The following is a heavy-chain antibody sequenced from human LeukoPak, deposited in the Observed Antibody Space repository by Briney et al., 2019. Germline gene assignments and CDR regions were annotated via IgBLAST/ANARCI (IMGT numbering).Heavy chain of an antibody. CDR1: GFTFSSYG. CDR3: ARDPEYCSSTSCFG. D-gene: IGHD2-2*01. J-gene: IGHJ4*02. Sequence: PGGSLRLSCAASGFTFSSYGMHWVRQAPGKGLEWVAFIRYDGSNKYYADSVKGRFTISRDNSKNTLYLQMNSLRAEDTAVYYCARDPEYCSSTSCFGWGQGTLVTVSS. V-gene: IGHV3-30*02. CDR2: IRYDGSNK.